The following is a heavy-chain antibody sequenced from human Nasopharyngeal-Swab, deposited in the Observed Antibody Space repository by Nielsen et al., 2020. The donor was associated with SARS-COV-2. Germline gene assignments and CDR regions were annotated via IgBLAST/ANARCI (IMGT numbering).Heavy chain of an antibody. CDR1: GGSFSGYY. V-gene: IGHV4-34*01. Sequence: SETLSLTCAVYGGSFSGYYWSWIRQPPGKGLEWIGEINHSGSTNYNPSLKSRVTISVDTSKNQFSLKLSSMTAADTAVYYCARVKYYFDYWGQGTLVTVSS. J-gene: IGHJ4*02. CDR2: INHSGST. CDR3: ARVKYYFDY.